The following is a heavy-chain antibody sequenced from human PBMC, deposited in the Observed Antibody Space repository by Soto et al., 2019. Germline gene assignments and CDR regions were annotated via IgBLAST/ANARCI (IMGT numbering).Heavy chain of an antibody. Sequence: ETLSLTCAVYGGSFSGYYWSWIRQPPGKGLEWIGEINHSGSTNYNPSLKGRGTISVDTSKTQFSLKRSSVTAADTAGDYWGRGGKGGGHYYYYYYMDVWGKGTTVTVSS. CDR2: INHSGST. CDR1: GGSFSGYY. D-gene: IGHD3-10*01. V-gene: IGHV4-34*01. J-gene: IGHJ6*03. CDR3: GRGGKGGGHYYYYYYMDV.